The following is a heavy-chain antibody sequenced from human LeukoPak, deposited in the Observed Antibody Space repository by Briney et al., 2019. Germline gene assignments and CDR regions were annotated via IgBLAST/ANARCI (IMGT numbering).Heavy chain of an antibody. CDR2: INHSGST. Sequence: SETLSLTCAVYCGSFSGYYWSWIRQPPGKGLEWIGEINHSGSTNYNPSLKSRVTISVDTSKNQFSLKLSSVTAADTAVYYCARGVLRYFDWLLISGYYMDVWGKGTTVAISS. V-gene: IGHV4-34*01. D-gene: IGHD3-9*01. CDR3: ARGVLRYFDWLLISGYYMDV. CDR1: CGSFSGYY. J-gene: IGHJ6*03.